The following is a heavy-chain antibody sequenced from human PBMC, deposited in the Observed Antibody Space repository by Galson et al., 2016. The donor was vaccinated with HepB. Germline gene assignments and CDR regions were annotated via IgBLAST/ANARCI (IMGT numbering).Heavy chain of an antibody. J-gene: IGHJ4*02. CDR2: ISYSGNT. Sequence: ETLSLTCTVSSDSFTGSSYYWAWIRQPPGKGLEWIGSISYSGNTYYNPSLKSRVTMSVDTSRKHFSLKLISVTAADTAVFYCARTFVDIYGRRYFDYWDQGTLVSVS. CDR1: SDSFTGSSYY. V-gene: IGHV4-39*02. D-gene: IGHD5-18*01. CDR3: ARTFVDIYGRRYFDY.